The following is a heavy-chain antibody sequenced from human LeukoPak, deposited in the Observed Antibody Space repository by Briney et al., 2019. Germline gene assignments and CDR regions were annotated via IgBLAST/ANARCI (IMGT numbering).Heavy chain of an antibody. J-gene: IGHJ6*02. V-gene: IGHV3-7*03. Sequence: GGSLRLSCAASGFTFSSYWMNWARQASGKGLEWVASINHNGNVNYYVDSVKGRFTISRDNAKNTLYLQMSNLRAEDTAVYFCARGGGLDVWGQGATVTVSS. CDR1: GFTFSSYW. CDR2: INHNGNVN. D-gene: IGHD3-16*01. CDR3: ARGGGLDV.